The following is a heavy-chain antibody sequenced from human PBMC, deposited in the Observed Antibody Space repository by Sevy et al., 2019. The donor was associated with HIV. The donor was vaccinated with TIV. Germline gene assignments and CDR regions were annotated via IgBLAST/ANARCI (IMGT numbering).Heavy chain of an antibody. CDR1: GDSISGYY. Sequence: SETLSLTCTVSGDSISGYYWSWIRQPPGKGLQWIGYIYYNGRTNYNPSLKRRVTISEDTSKNQFSLRLISVTAADTAVYYCARAGSGYYYAMDVWGQGTTVTVSS. CDR2: IYYNGRT. J-gene: IGHJ6*02. CDR3: ARAGSGYYYAMDV. V-gene: IGHV4-59*01. D-gene: IGHD3-3*01.